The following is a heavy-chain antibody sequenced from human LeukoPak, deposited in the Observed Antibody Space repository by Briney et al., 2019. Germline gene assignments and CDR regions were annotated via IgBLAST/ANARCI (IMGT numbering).Heavy chain of an antibody. V-gene: IGHV3-48*01. CDR1: GFTVSSNY. J-gene: IGHJ4*02. CDR2: IRSSGNPI. D-gene: IGHD5-18*01. Sequence: GGSLRLSCAASGFTVSSNYMNWVRQAPGKGLEWVAYIRSSGNPIYYADSVKGRFTISRDNVQNSLYLQMNSLRAEDTAVYYCTRDPHSLDYWGQGTLVTVSS. CDR3: TRDPHSLDY.